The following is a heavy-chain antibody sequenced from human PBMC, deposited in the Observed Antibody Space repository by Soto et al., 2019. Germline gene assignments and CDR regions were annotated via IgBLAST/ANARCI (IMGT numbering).Heavy chain of an antibody. J-gene: IGHJ4*01. CDR3: AKDRGLRLGELWPDY. D-gene: IGHD3-16*01. V-gene: IGHV3-23*01. CDR2: ISGSGGRT. CDR1: GFTFNNYA. Sequence: EVQLLESGGGLVQPGGSLRLSCAASGFTFNNYAMNWVRQAPGKGLEWVSVISGSGGRTYYADSVKGRFTISRDNSNNTLYLQMNSLRAEDSAIYYCAKDRGLRLGELWPDYWGHGTLVTVSS.